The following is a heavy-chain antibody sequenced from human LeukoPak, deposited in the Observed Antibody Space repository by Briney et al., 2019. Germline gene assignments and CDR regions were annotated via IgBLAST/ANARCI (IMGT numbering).Heavy chain of an antibody. D-gene: IGHD3-22*01. J-gene: IGHJ5*02. V-gene: IGHV4-59*08. Sequence: PSETLSLTCTVSGSSISGYYWNWIRQPPGKGLEWIGYIYYSGSTYYNPSLKSRVTISVDTSKNQFSLKLSSVTAADTAVYYCARGSYESSSWFDPWGQGTLVTVSS. CDR1: GSSISGYY. CDR3: ARGSYESSSWFDP. CDR2: IYYSGST.